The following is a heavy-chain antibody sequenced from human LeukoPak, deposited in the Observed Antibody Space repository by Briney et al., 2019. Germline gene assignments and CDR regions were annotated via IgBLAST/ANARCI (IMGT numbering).Heavy chain of an antibody. V-gene: IGHV1-2*06. CDR3: ARVPGSWGDDY. J-gene: IGHJ4*02. D-gene: IGHD1-26*01. Sequence: ASVKVSCKGSGYTFTGYYMHWLRQAPGQGLEWMGRINPNSGGTNYAQKFQGRVTMTRDTSISTAYMELSRLRSDDTAVYYCARVPGSWGDDYWGQGTLVTVSS. CDR1: GYTFTGYY. CDR2: INPNSGGT.